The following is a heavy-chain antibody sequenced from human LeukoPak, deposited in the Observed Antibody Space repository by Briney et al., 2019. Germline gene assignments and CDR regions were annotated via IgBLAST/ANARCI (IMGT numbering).Heavy chain of an antibody. Sequence: GGSLRLSCAASGFTFSTYSMNWVRQAPGKGLEWASSISSGSSYIYYADSVKGRFTISRDNAKNSLYLQMNSLRAEDTAVYYCARDLYCSGGSRAGYFDFWGQGTLVTVSS. CDR3: ARDLYCSGGSRAGYFDF. CDR2: ISSGSSYI. CDR1: GFTFSTYS. J-gene: IGHJ4*02. D-gene: IGHD2-15*01. V-gene: IGHV3-21*01.